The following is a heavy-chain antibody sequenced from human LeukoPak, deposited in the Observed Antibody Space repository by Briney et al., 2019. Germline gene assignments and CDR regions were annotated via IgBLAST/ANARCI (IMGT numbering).Heavy chain of an antibody. CDR3: ARTTIFGVALDY. Sequence: SETLSLTCTGSGGSISSYYWSWIRQPPGKGLEGSGYIYYSGSTNYNPSLKSRVTISVDTSKNQFSLKLSSVTAADTAVYYCARTTIFGVALDYWGQGTLVTVSS. J-gene: IGHJ4*02. CDR2: IYYSGST. CDR1: GGSISSYY. V-gene: IGHV4-59*01. D-gene: IGHD3-3*01.